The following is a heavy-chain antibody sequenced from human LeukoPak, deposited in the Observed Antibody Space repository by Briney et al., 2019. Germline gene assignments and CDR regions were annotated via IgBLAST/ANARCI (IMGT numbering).Heavy chain of an antibody. CDR3: ARALLWFGELLESYYYYGMDV. Sequence: SVKVSCKASVGTFSSYAISWVRQAPGQGLEWMGRIIPILGIANYAQKFQGRVTITADKSTSTAYMELSSLISEDTAVYYCARALLWFGELLESYYYYGMDVWGQGTTVTVSS. CDR1: VGTFSSYA. D-gene: IGHD3-10*01. CDR2: IIPILGIA. J-gene: IGHJ6*02. V-gene: IGHV1-69*04.